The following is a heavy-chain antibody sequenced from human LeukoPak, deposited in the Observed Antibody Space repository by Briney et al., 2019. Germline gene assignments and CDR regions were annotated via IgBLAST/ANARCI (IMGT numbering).Heavy chain of an antibody. D-gene: IGHD2-2*01. V-gene: IGHV4-4*07. CDR3: ARYSTTRGFEY. J-gene: IGHJ4*02. CDR1: GGSISRYY. CDR2: IYTTGNT. Sequence: ASETLSLTCSVSGGSISRYYWNWIRQPAGKGLEWIGRIYTTGNTNYNPSLKSRVTMSVDTSKNQFSLKLSSVTAADTAVYYCARYSTTRGFEYWGQGTLVTVSS.